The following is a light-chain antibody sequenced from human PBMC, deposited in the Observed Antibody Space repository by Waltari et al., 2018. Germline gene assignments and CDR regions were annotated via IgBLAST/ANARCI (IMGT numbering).Light chain of an antibody. V-gene: IGLV1-44*01. CDR1: SSNIGSKS. CDR3: ATWDDSLNGL. J-gene: IGLJ2*01. Sequence: QSVLTQPPSASGTPGQRVTISCSGSSSNIGSKSVNWYQQVSGAAPKLLISSTNKRPSGVPDGFSGSKAGTSASLAISGLQSEDEADYYWATWDDSLNGLFGGGTKLTVL. CDR2: STN.